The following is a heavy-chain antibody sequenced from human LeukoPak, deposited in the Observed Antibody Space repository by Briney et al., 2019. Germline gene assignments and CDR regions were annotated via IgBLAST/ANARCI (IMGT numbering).Heavy chain of an antibody. V-gene: IGHV4-39*01. Sequence: SETLSLTCSISRITDYWGWIRQSPGKGLEWIGSIYHSGSTYYNPSLKGRVTISIDKSKNQFSLKLTSVTAADTAMFYCVRHVTKVDAFDAWGQGTMVTVSS. J-gene: IGHJ3*01. CDR1: ISRITDY. CDR2: IYHSGST. D-gene: IGHD1-1*01. CDR3: VRHVTKVDAFDA.